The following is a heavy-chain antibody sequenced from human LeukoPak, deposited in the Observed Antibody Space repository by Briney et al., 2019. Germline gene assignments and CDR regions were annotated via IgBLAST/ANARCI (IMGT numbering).Heavy chain of an antibody. Sequence: PSETLSLTCTVSGGSIRSGSYYWSWIRQAAGKGLEWIGRVYTSGSTNYNPSLESRVTISVDTSKNQFSLKLSSVTAADTAVYYCARDFRLSVWSGYYTGYRHFDYWGQGTLVTVSS. CDR1: GGSIRSGSYY. V-gene: IGHV4-61*02. CDR2: VYTSGST. J-gene: IGHJ4*02. CDR3: ARDFRLSVWSGYYTGYRHFDY. D-gene: IGHD3-3*01.